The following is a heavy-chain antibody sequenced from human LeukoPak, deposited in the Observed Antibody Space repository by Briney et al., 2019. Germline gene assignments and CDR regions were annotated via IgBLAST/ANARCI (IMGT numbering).Heavy chain of an antibody. D-gene: IGHD3-10*01. Sequence: GGSLRLSRAASVFTFSTYAMYGVRQAPGKGLEWVAVITYDGGDKYYADSVKGRFTISRDNSKNTVYLQMNSLRAEDTAVYYCARVPYGSGTYTDYWGRGTLVTVSS. CDR3: ARVPYGSGTYTDY. CDR2: ITYDGGDK. J-gene: IGHJ4*02. CDR1: VFTFSTYA. V-gene: IGHV3-30-3*01.